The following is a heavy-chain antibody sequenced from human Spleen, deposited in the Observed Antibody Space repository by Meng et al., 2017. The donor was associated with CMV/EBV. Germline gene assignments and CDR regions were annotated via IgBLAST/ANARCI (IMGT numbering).Heavy chain of an antibody. CDR3: ARDDFATNAFDI. J-gene: IGHJ3*02. CDR1: GFTFSNYW. CDR2: ISGGSDTI. D-gene: IGHD5-12*01. Sequence: GESLKISCAASGFTFSNYWVHWVRQAPGKGLEWVSIISGGSDTIHYADSVKGRFTISRDNAKNSLYLQMDSLRADDTGLYYCARDDFATNAFDIWGHGTMVTVSS. V-gene: IGHV3-48*04.